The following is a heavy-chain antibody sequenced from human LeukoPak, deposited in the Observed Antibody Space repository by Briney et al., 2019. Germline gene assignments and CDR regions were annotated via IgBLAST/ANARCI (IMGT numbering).Heavy chain of an antibody. V-gene: IGHV4-59*01. Sequence: SETLSLTCTVSGGSISSYYWSWIRQPPGKGLEWIGYIYYSGSTNYNPSLKSRVTISVDTSKNQFSLKLSSVTAADTAVYYCARDTNYYYYYYYMDVWGKGTTVTISS. CDR2: IYYSGST. CDR1: GGSISSYY. J-gene: IGHJ6*03. CDR3: ARDTNYYYYYYYMDV.